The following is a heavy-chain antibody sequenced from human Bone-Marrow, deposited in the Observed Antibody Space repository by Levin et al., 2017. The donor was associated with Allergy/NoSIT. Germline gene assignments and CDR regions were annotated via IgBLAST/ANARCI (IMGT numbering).Heavy chain of an antibody. J-gene: IGHJ2*01. CDR1: GGSIKHYY. CDR3: ARDNEGFLTGDDWYVDL. D-gene: IGHD3-9*01. Sequence: LTCTVSGGSIKHYYWSWIRQPPGKELEWIGYIYYNGNTNYNPSLKSRVTISLDTSKNQFSLKLRSVTAADTAVYYCARDNEGFLTGDDWYVDLWGRGTLVTVSS. CDR2: IYYNGNT. V-gene: IGHV4-59*01.